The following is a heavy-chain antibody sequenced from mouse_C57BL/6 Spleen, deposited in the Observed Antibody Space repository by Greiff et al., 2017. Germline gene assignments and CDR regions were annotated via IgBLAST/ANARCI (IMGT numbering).Heavy chain of an antibody. Sequence: QVQLQQPGAELVKPGASVKLSCKASGYTFTSYWMQWVKQRPGQGLEWIGEIAPSDSYTNYNQKFKGKATLTVDTSSSTSYMQLSSLTSEDSAVYYCARVGTTVVFDYWGKGTTLTVAS. D-gene: IGHD1-1*01. CDR2: IAPSDSYT. CDR1: GYTFTSYW. J-gene: IGHJ2*01. V-gene: IGHV1-50*01. CDR3: ARVGTTVVFDY.